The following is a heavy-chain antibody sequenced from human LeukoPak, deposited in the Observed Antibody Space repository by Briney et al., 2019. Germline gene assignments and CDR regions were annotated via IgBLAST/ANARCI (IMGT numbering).Heavy chain of an antibody. CDR2: INSSGSTI. J-gene: IGHJ4*02. CDR1: GFTFSDYY. D-gene: IGHD6-13*01. CDR3: ARETAAAGIDY. Sequence: GGSLRLSCAASGFTFSDYYMSWTRQAPGKGLEWVSYINSSGSTIYYADSVKGRFTISRDNAKNSLYLQMNSLRAEDTAVYYCARETAAAGIDYWGQGTLVTVSS. V-gene: IGHV3-11*04.